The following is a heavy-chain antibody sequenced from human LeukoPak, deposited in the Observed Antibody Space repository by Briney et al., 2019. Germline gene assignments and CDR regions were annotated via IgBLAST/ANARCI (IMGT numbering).Heavy chain of an antibody. CDR1: GFPFSSYA. V-gene: IGHV3-23*01. CDR3: ARAPVTSCRGAFCYPFDY. J-gene: IGHJ4*02. CDR2: TSSSDPGT. Sequence: GGSLRLSCAASGFPFSSYAMSWVRQGPGKGLEWVAATSSSDPGTYHADSVRGRFTISRDNSKNTLYLQMNRLRVDDAAVYYCARAPVTSCRGAFCYPFDYWGQGTLVTVSS. D-gene: IGHD2-15*01.